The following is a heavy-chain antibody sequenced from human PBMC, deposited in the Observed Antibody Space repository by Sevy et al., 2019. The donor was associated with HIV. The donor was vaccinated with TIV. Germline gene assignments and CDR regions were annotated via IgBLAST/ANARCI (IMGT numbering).Heavy chain of an antibody. J-gene: IGHJ4*02. CDR2: INPNSGGT. CDR1: GYTFTGYY. CDR3: APGAAVAGTVVRLGPYYFDY. Sequence: ASVKVSCKASGYTFTGYYMHWVRQAPGQALEWMGWINPNSGGTNYPQNFQGRVTMTRDTSISTAYMELSRLRSDDTAVYYCAPGAAVAGTVVRLGPYYFDYWGQGTLVTVSS. D-gene: IGHD6-19*01. V-gene: IGHV1-2*02.